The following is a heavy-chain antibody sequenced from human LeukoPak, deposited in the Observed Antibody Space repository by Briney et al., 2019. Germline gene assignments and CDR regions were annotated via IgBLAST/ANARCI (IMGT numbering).Heavy chain of an antibody. CDR1: GGSISSGGYY. CDR3: ARMGGYSGYATH. D-gene: IGHD5-12*01. Sequence: SQTLSLTCTVSGGSISSGGYYWSWIRQLPGKGLEWIGYIHYRGTTNYNPSLKNRVTISLDTSKNQFSLNLSSVTAADTAVYYCARMGGYSGYATHWGQGTLVTVSS. V-gene: IGHV4-61*08. CDR2: IHYRGTT. J-gene: IGHJ4*02.